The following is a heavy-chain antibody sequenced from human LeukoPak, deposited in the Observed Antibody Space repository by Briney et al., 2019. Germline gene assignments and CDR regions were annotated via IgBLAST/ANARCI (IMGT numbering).Heavy chain of an antibody. Sequence: GGSLILSCAASGFPFSNYGMSWVRQAPGKGLEWVSTITVSGGSTYYAASVKGRFTISRDNSKNTLFMQMNSLRAEDTAVYYCAKDKSIAVAGTSDYFDYWGQGTLVTVSS. CDR2: ITVSGGST. CDR1: GFPFSNYG. CDR3: AKDKSIAVAGTSDYFDY. D-gene: IGHD6-19*01. V-gene: IGHV3-23*01. J-gene: IGHJ4*02.